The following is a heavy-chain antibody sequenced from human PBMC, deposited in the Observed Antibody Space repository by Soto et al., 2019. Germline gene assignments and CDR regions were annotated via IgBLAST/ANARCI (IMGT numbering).Heavy chain of an antibody. Sequence: VQLVESGGGVVQPGRSLRLSCAASGFTFSDYAMHWVRQAPGKGLEWVAVVSRDGRNTDYADSVKGRFTISRDSSKKTVSLEMTSLRAEDTAVYYCAKGGRQWLVTSDFNYWGQGALVTVSS. V-gene: IGHV3-30*18. J-gene: IGHJ4*02. CDR3: AKGGRQWLVTSDFNY. D-gene: IGHD6-19*01. CDR2: VSRDGRNT. CDR1: GFTFSDYA.